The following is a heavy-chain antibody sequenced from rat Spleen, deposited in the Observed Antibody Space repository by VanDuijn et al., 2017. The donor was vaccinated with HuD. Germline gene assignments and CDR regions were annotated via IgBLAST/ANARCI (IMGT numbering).Heavy chain of an antibody. CDR1: GFTFSNYG. V-gene: IGHV5-19*01. D-gene: IGHD1-6*01. Sequence: EVQLVESGGGLVQPGRSLKLSCAASGFTFSNYGMHWIRQAPTKGLEWVASLSPSGVSTYYRDSVKGRFTISRDNAKRTLYLQMDSLRSEDTATYYCATEGNVYYGLSYYVDYWGQGVMFTVSS. CDR2: LSPSGVST. J-gene: IGHJ2*01. CDR3: ATEGNVYYGLSYYVDY.